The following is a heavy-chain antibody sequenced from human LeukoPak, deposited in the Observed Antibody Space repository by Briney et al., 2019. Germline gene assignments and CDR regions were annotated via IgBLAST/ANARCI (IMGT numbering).Heavy chain of an antibody. CDR3: ARGRWGFGY. J-gene: IGHJ4*02. D-gene: IGHD7-27*01. Sequence: SETLSLTCTVSGGSLSSYYWSWIRQPPGKGLEWIGYIYYSGSTNYNPSLKSRVTISVDTSKNQFSLKLSSVTAADTAVYYCARGRWGFGYWGQGTLVTVSS. CDR1: GGSLSSYY. V-gene: IGHV4-59*01. CDR2: IYYSGST.